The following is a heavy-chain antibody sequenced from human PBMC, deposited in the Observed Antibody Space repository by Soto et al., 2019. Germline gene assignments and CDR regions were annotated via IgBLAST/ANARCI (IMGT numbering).Heavy chain of an antibody. V-gene: IGHV3-11*01. CDR1: GFTFSDYY. J-gene: IGHJ4*02. D-gene: IGHD1-26*01. CDR2: ISSSGSTI. CDR3: ARTSGSRYYFDS. Sequence: QVQVVESGGGLVEPGGSLRLSCAASGFTFSDYYMSWIRQAPGKGLEGVSSISSSGSTIYYADSVKGRFTISRDNAKNSLYLQMNSPRAEDTAVYHCARTSGSRYYFDSWGQGTLVTVSS.